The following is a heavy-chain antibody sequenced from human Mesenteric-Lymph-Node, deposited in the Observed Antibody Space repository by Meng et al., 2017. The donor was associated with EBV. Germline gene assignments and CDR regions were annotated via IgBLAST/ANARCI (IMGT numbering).Heavy chain of an antibody. CDR1: CGSFINHY. CDR3: ARLIVGSLSTFDY. CDR2: INHSGST. Sequence: QMQLPQWGAGLLKPSETPPLTCAFVCGSFINHYWSWIRQPPGKGLEWIGEINHSGSTSYNPSLKSRVTISVDTAKNQFSLKMSSVTAADTAVYYCARLIVGSLSTFDYWGQGALVTVSS. D-gene: IGHD1-26*01. J-gene: IGHJ4*02. V-gene: IGHV4-34*01.